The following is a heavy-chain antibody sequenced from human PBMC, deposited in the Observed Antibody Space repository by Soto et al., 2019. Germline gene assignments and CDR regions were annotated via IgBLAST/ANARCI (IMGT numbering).Heavy chain of an antibody. CDR3: ARSSGGNFGIIIEGSNWFDP. V-gene: IGHV1-46*01. J-gene: IGHJ5*02. D-gene: IGHD3-3*01. CDR1: GDTFTSYY. CDR2: INPHGGST. Sequence: ASVKVSCKAPGDTFTSYYLNWVRQAPGQGLEWMGVINPHGGSTKYAQKFQVRVTVTRDTSRSTVYMELSSLRSDDTAIYYCARSSGGNFGIIIEGSNWFDPWGQGTLVTVSS.